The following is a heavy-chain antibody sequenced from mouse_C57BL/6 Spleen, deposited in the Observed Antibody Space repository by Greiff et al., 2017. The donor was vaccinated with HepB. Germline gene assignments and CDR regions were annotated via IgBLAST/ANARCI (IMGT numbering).Heavy chain of an antibody. CDR2: ISSGSSTI. Sequence: DVHLVESGGGLVKPGGSLKLSCAASGFTFSDYGMHWVRQAPEKGLEWVAYISSGSSTIYYADTVKGRFTISRDNAKNTLFLQMTSLRSEDTAMYYCASLYYDYDGLAYWGQGTLVTVSA. CDR1: GFTFSDYG. D-gene: IGHD2-4*01. V-gene: IGHV5-17*01. CDR3: ASLYYDYDGLAY. J-gene: IGHJ3*01.